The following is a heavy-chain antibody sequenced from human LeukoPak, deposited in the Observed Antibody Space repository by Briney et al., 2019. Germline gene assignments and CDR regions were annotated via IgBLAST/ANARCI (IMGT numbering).Heavy chain of an antibody. CDR1: GFTFSSYS. Sequence: KPGGSLRLSCAASGFTFSSYSMNWVRQAPGKGLEWVSSISSSSSYIYYADSVRGRFTISRDNAKNSLYLQMNSLRAEDTAVYYCARGGGDFWSGYYLSRAYWGQGTLVTVSS. CDR3: ARGGGDFWSGYYLSRAY. CDR2: ISSSSSYI. D-gene: IGHD3-3*01. V-gene: IGHV3-21*01. J-gene: IGHJ4*02.